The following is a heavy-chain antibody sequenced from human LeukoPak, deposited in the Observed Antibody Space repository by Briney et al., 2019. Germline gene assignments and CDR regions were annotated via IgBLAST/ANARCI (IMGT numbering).Heavy chain of an antibody. J-gene: IGHJ3*02. V-gene: IGHV1-46*01. CDR2: INPTGGST. CDR1: GYTFPSYF. Sequence: ASVKVSCKASGYTFPSYFMHWVRQAPGQGLEWMGIINPTGGSTTYAQKFQGRVTITADESTSTAYMELSSLRSEDTAVYYCARTRAFDIWGQGTMVTVSS. CDR3: ARTRAFDI.